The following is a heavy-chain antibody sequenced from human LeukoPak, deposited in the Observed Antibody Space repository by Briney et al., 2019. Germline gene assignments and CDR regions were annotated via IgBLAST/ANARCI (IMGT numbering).Heavy chain of an antibody. CDR1: GGSFSGYY. J-gene: IGHJ5*02. CDR3: ARKRFLWFGELWNNWFDP. V-gene: IGHV4-34*01. CDR2: INHSGST. Sequence: SETLSLTCAVYGGSFSGYYWSWIRQPPGKGLEWIGEINHSGSTNYNPSLKSRVTISVDTSKNQFSLKLSSVTAADTAVYYCARKRFLWFGELWNNWFDPWGQGTLVTVSS. D-gene: IGHD3-10*01.